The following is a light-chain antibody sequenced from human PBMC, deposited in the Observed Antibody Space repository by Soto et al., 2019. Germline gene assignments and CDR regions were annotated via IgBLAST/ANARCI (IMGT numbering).Light chain of an antibody. J-gene: IGKJ5*01. Sequence: EIVMTQSPATLSVSPGERATLSCRASQSVANDLAWYQHKPGQAPRLLTHGASTRATGIPARFSGVGSGTESTLTISSLQSEDFAVYYCQQYNKWPQTLGQGTRLEI. V-gene: IGKV3-15*01. CDR3: QQYNKWPQT. CDR2: GAS. CDR1: QSVAND.